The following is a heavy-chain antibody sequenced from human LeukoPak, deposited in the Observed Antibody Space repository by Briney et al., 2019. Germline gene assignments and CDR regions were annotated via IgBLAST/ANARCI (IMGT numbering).Heavy chain of an antibody. D-gene: IGHD6-13*01. J-gene: IGHJ4*02. Sequence: SVKVSCKASGGTFSSYAISWERQAPGQGLEWMGGIIPIFGTANYAQKFQGRVTITADESTSTAYMELSSLRSEDTAVYYCARGLEFSSSWFFDYWGQGTLVTVSS. CDR1: GGTFSSYA. CDR2: IIPIFGTA. CDR3: ARGLEFSSSWFFDY. V-gene: IGHV1-69*13.